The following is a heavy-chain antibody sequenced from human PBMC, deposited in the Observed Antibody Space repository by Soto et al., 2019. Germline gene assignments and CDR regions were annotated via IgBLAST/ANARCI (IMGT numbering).Heavy chain of an antibody. Sequence: EVQLVESGGGLVQPGGSLRLSCAASGFTVSSNYMSWVRQAPGKGLERVSVIYSGGSTYYADSVKGRFTISRDNSKNTVYLQMNSLGAEDTAVYYCARGPEPMPLIDYWGQGTLVTVSS. CDR1: GFTVSSNY. CDR3: ARGPEPMPLIDY. D-gene: IGHD2-2*01. CDR2: IYSGGST. J-gene: IGHJ4*02. V-gene: IGHV3-66*01.